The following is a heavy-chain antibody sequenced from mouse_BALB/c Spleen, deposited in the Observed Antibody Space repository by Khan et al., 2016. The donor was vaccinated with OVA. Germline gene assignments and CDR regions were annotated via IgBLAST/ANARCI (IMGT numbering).Heavy chain of an antibody. D-gene: IGHD2-10*02. Sequence: QVQLKESGPGLVAPSQSLSITCTVSGFSLTDYGVSWIRQPPGKGLEWLGLIWGGGSTYYNSVLKSRLSISKDNSKSQVFLKMNSLQTDDTAMYYCAKLVWSHYYAMDYWGQGTLVTVSS. CDR2: IWGGGST. J-gene: IGHJ4*01. CDR1: GFSLTDYG. V-gene: IGHV2-6-5*01. CDR3: AKLVWSHYYAMDY.